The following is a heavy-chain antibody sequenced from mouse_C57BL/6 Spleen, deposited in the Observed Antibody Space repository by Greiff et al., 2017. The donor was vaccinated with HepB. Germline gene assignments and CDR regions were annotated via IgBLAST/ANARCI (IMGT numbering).Heavy chain of an antibody. D-gene: IGHD2-2*01. CDR1: GYTFTSYG. V-gene: IGHV1-81*01. Sequence: VQLQESGAELARPGASVKLSCKASGYTFTSYGISWVKQRTGQGLEWIGEIYPRSGNTYYNEKFKGKATLTADKSSSTAYMELRSLTSEDSAVYFFARYGSHFDYWGQGTSLTVSS. CDR2: IYPRSGNT. J-gene: IGHJ2*02. CDR3: ARYGSHFDY.